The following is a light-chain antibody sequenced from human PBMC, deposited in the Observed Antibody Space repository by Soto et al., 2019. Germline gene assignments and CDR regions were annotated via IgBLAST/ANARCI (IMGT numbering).Light chain of an antibody. J-gene: IGLJ1*01. CDR3: SSYTSSSTFYV. Sequence: QSVLTQPASVSGSPGQSITISCTGTSSDVDFYNFVSWYQQHPGKAPKLIIYEVSNRPSGVSNRFSGSKSGNTASLTISGLQAEDEADYYCSSYTSSSTFYVFGTGTKVTVL. CDR1: SSDVDFYNF. CDR2: EVS. V-gene: IGLV2-14*01.